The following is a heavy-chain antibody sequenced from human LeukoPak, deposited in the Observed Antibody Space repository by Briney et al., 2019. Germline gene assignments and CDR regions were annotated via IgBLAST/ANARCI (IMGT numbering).Heavy chain of an antibody. CDR1: GFTFNNAW. D-gene: IGHD6-19*01. Sequence: GGSLRLSCAASGFTFNNAWMSWVRQAPGKGLEWVGRIKSKTDGGTTDYAAPVEGRFTISRDDSKNTLYLQINSLKTEDTAVYYCTTDGQWLVPNFDYWGQGTLVTVSS. J-gene: IGHJ4*02. CDR2: IKSKTDGGTT. CDR3: TTDGQWLVPNFDY. V-gene: IGHV3-15*01.